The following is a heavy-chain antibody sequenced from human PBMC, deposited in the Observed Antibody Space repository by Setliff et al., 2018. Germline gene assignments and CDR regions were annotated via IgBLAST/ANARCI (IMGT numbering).Heavy chain of an antibody. CDR1: GGSISSGDYY. D-gene: IGHD3-9*01. CDR2: IYSSGST. Sequence: SETLSLTCTVSGGSISSGDYYWSWIRQPPGKGLEWIRYIYSSGSTYYNPSLKSRVSISVDTSKNQFSLKLSSVTAADTAVYYCASTDYDILTGYYPYGMDVWGQGTTVTVSS. V-gene: IGHV4-30-4*08. CDR3: ASTDYDILTGYYPYGMDV. J-gene: IGHJ6*02.